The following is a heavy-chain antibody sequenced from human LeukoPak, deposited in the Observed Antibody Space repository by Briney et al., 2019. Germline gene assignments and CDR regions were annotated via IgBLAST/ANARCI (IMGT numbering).Heavy chain of an antibody. D-gene: IGHD3-10*01. CDR3: ARSRITMVRGVIFDY. CDR2: IKKDGSEK. CDR1: GFTFSSYW. J-gene: IGHJ4*02. V-gene: IGHV3-7*02. Sequence: PGGSLRLSCAASGFTFSSYWMSWVRQAPGKGLEWVANIKKDGSEKYYVDSVKGRFTISRDNAKNSLYLQMNSLRAEDTAVYYCARSRITMVRGVIFDYWGQGPLVTVSS.